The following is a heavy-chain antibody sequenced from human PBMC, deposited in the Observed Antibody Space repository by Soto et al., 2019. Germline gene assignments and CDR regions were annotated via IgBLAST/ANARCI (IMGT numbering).Heavy chain of an antibody. Sequence: QVQLVESGGGVVQPGTSLKLSCATSGFIFTSFGMHWLRQAPGKGLEWVAVISYDGIDENYADSVKGRFTISRDKSKSTVYMRMNTLRVEDTAVYYWGKAFREMATVAADVSWAQGTLVTVAS. J-gene: IGHJ4*02. CDR3: GKAFREMATVAADVS. CDR2: ISYDGIDE. CDR1: GFIFTSFG. D-gene: IGHD4-4*01. V-gene: IGHV3-30*18.